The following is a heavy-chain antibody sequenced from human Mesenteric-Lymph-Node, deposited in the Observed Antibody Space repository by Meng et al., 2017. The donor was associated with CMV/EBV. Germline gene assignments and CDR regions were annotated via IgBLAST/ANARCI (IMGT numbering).Heavy chain of an antibody. Sequence: GGSLRLSCAASAFTVSDNSMSWVRQAPGKGLEWVSLIYSGGSTYYADSVKGRFTISRDTSRNTLFLQMNSLRAEDTAVYCCARVLGRASDIWGQGTMVTVSS. CDR3: ARVLGRASDI. CDR1: AFTVSDNS. CDR2: IYSGGST. D-gene: IGHD1-26*01. J-gene: IGHJ3*02. V-gene: IGHV3-66*02.